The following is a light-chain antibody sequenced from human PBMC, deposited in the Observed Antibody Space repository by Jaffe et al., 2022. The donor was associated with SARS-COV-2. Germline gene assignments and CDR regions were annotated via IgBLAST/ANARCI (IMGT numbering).Light chain of an antibody. CDR2: ENY. CDR1: SSNVGNSF. J-gene: IGLJ2*01. V-gene: IGLV1-51*02. CDR3: GTWDSSLSHVL. Sequence: QSVLTQPPSVSAAPGQKVTISCSGGSSNVGNSFVSWYQQLPGTAPKLLIFENYKRPSGIPDRFSGFKSGTSATLVITGLQTGDEADYYCGTWDSSLSHVLFGGGTKLTVL.